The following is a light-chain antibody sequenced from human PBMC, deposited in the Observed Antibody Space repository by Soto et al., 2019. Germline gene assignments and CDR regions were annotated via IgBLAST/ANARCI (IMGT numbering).Light chain of an antibody. CDR2: RAS. V-gene: IGKV3-20*01. Sequence: EIVLTQSPGSLSLAPGDRATLSCRASQSVSRSYLAWYQQKPGQAPRLLIFRASNRATGIPDRFSGSGSGTDFTLTISRLEPEDFAVYYCQQYGGSPWTFGQGTKADIK. CDR1: QSVSRSY. CDR3: QQYGGSPWT. J-gene: IGKJ1*01.